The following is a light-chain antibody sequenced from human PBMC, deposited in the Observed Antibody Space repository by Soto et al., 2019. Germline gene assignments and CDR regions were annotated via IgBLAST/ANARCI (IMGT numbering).Light chain of an antibody. J-gene: IGKJ1*01. CDR2: AAS. V-gene: IGKV1-39*01. CDR1: QGISSY. Sequence: DIQLTQSPSVLSASVGDIVTITCRASQGISSYLAWYQQKPGKAPKLLIYAASSLHSGVPSRFSGSGSGTDFTLTISSLQLEDFATYYCQQSYSTPPTFGQGTKVDIK. CDR3: QQSYSTPPT.